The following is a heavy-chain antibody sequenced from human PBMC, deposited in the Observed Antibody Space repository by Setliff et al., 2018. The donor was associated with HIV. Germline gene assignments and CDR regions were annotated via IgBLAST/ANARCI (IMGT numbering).Heavy chain of an antibody. CDR3: ARGGEYYSDSGGIYYYMDV. D-gene: IGHD3-22*01. J-gene: IGHJ6*03. Sequence: PGESLKISCEASGFTFDDYGMNWARQAPGKGLEWVSGINWNGRSTGDADFVKGRFTISRDNAKNSLYLQMNSLGAEDTALYYWARGGEYYSDSGGIYYYMDVWGKGTTVTVSS. CDR2: INWNGRST. V-gene: IGHV3-20*04. CDR1: GFTFDDYG.